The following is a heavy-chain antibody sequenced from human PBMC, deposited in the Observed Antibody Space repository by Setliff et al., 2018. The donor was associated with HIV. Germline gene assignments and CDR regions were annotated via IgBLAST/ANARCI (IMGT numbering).Heavy chain of an antibody. CDR2: VYPSGST. V-gene: IGHV4-39*01. D-gene: IGHD2-2*01. J-gene: IGHJ6*03. CDR3: ARHRDPPGTSWIFYYYYMDR. CDR1: AASVSIPNSY. Sequence: PSQSMSLTSTLDAASVSIPNSYWGRIRHHPGKRLEWRGSVYPSGSTSYNPSLSSRLPISVDNSKNQVSLRLSSVTAADTGVYYSARHRDPPGTSWIFYYYYMDRWGGGTMVTVSS.